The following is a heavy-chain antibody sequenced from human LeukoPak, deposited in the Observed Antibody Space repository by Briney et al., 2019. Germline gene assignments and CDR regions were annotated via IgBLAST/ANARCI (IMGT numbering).Heavy chain of an antibody. V-gene: IGHV3-23*01. J-gene: IGHJ4*02. CDR1: GFTFSSNY. D-gene: IGHD3-22*01. CDR3: AKHRFESGGYHSTD. CDR2: ISGGSGST. Sequence: GGSLRLSCAASGFTFSSNYMSWVRQAPGKGLAWVSTISGGSGSTYCADSVKGRFTISRDNSKNTLYLQMNSLRDEDTAVYYCAKHRFESGGYHSTDWGQGTLVTVSS.